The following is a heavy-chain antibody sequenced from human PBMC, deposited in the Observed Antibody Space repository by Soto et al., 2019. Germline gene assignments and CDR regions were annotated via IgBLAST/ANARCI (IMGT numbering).Heavy chain of an antibody. D-gene: IGHD3-16*01. V-gene: IGHV4-59*01. CDR2: IYYSGST. CDR3: ARTPQLGRFDY. Sequence: SETLSLTCTVSGGSISSYYWSWIRQPPGKGLEWIGYIYYSGSTNYNPSLKSRVTISVDTSKNQFSLKLSSVTAADTAVYYCARTPQLGRFDYWGQGTLVTVSS. J-gene: IGHJ4*02. CDR1: GGSISSYY.